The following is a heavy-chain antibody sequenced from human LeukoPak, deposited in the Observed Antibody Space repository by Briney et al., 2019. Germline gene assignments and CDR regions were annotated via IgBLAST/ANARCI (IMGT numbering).Heavy chain of an antibody. V-gene: IGHV4-34*01. CDR1: GGSFSGYY. J-gene: IGHJ4*02. CDR3: AREFSTSCSPADY. D-gene: IGHD2-2*01. CDR2: INHSGST. Sequence: SETLSLTCAVYGGSFSGYYWSWIRQPPGKGLEWIGEINHSGSTNYKPSLKSRVTISVDTSKNQFSLKLSSVTAADTAVYYCAREFSTSCSPADYWGQGTLVTVSS.